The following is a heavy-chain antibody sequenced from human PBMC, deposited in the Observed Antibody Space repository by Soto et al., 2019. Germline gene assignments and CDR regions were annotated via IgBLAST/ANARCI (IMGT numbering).Heavy chain of an antibody. CDR3: ARSIRGPRRFNGMDV. CDR2: IERDDDDK. Sequence: SGPTLVNPTETLTLTCTFSGFSLTSPGMCVSWIRQSPGKALECLALIERDDDDKYYSTSLKTRLTISKDTRKNQVVLTMANMEPADTATYYCARSIRGPRRFNGMDVWGQGTTVTVSS. J-gene: IGHJ6*02. D-gene: IGHD1-20*01. V-gene: IGHV2-70*13. CDR1: GFSLTSPGMC.